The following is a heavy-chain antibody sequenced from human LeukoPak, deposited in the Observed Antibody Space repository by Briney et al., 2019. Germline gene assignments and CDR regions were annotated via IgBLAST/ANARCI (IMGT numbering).Heavy chain of an antibody. CDR1: GYTFTGYY. CDR2: INPNSGGT. J-gene: IGHJ4*02. D-gene: IGHD3-3*01. V-gene: IGHV1-2*02. Sequence: ASVTVSCKASGYTFTGYYMHWVRQAPGQGLEWMGWINPNSGGTNYAQKFQGRVTMTRDTSISTAYMELSRLRSDDTAVYYCARVIFGVVQYYFDYWGQGTLVTASS. CDR3: ARVIFGVVQYYFDY.